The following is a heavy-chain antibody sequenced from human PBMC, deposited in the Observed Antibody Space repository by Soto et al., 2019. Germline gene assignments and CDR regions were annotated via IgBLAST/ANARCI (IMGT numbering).Heavy chain of an antibody. CDR3: ARESLLDRVAFDI. J-gene: IGHJ3*02. CDR2: IKQDGSEK. Sequence: EVQLVESGGGLVQPGGSLRLSCAASGFTFSSYWMSWARQAPGKGLEWVANIKQDGSEKYYVDSVKGRFTISRDNAKNSLYLQMNSLRAEDTAVYYYARESLLDRVAFDIWGQGTMVTVSS. D-gene: IGHD2-2*02. CDR1: GFTFSSYW. V-gene: IGHV3-7*01.